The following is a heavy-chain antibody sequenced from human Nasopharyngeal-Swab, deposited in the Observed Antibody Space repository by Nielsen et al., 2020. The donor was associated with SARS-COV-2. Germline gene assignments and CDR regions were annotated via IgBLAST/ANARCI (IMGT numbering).Heavy chain of an antibody. J-gene: IGHJ4*02. D-gene: IGHD1-1*01. Sequence: SLKISCVASRFTFDDYAMHWVRQAPGKGLEWVSGISWNSGSIGYADSVKGRFTISRDNAKNSLYLQMNSLRAEDTALYYCAKDGIDERFDYWGQGTLVTVSS. CDR1: RFTFDDYA. V-gene: IGHV3-9*01. CDR3: AKDGIDERFDY. CDR2: ISWNSGSI.